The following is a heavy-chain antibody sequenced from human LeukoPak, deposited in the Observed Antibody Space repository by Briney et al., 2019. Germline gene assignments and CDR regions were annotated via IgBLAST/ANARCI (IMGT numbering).Heavy chain of an antibody. J-gene: IGHJ5*02. CDR3: ARGQDWFDP. CDR1: GGSISSGSYY. Sequence: SETLSLTCTVSGGSISSGSYYWSWIRQPAGRGLEWIGRIYSSGSTNYNPSLKSRVSMSVDTSNNEFSLSLTSVTAADTAIYYCARGQDWFDPWGQGTLVTVSS. CDR2: IYSSGST. V-gene: IGHV4-61*02.